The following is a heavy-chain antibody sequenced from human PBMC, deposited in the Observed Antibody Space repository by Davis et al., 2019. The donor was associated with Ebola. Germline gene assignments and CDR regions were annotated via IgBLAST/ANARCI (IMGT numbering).Heavy chain of an antibody. CDR1: GFTFSSYG. J-gene: IGHJ6*02. Sequence: PGGSLRLSCAASGFTFSSYGMHWVRQAPGKGLEWVAVISYDGSNKYYADSVKGRFTISRDNSKNTLYLQMNSLRAEDTAVYYCAKGRAYYDFWSGSDGMDVWGQGTTVTVSS. CDR3: AKGRAYYDFWSGSDGMDV. V-gene: IGHV3-30*18. CDR2: ISYDGSNK. D-gene: IGHD3-3*01.